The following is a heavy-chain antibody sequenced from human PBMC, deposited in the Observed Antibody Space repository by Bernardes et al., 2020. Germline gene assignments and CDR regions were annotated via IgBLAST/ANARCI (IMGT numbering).Heavy chain of an antibody. CDR1: GGSISSSSYY. CDR2: YYYSGST. V-gene: IGHV4-39*01. J-gene: IGHJ6*01. CDR3: ATPYYDILTGYSHGGMDV. D-gene: IGHD3-9*01. Sequence: SETLSLTCTVSGGSISSSSYYWVWIRQPTGQELEWIVSYYYSGSTYYNQSLKSRVTISVYTSQNQFSLKLSSVTAADTALYYCATPYYDILTGYSHGGMDVWRQRAKLTVCS.